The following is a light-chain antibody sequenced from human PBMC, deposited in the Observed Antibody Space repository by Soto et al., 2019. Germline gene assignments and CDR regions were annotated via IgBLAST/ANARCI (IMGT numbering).Light chain of an antibody. J-gene: IGKJ1*01. CDR3: RQEHNLWA. CDR1: QNIYSN. CDR2: RAS. V-gene: IGKV3-15*01. Sequence: ILMTQSPASLSVSPGERATLSCRASQNIYSNIAWYQQRPGHAPSLLIYRASTRATGVPARFSGSGAGTERPLTSSSLQAEDVTVYSWRQEHNLWAFGQGTKVEIK.